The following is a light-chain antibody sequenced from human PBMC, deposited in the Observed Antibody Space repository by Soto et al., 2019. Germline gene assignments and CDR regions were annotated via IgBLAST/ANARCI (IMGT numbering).Light chain of an antibody. CDR1: QSVLYSSNNKNY. J-gene: IGKJ2*01. Sequence: DIVMTQSPDSLAVSLGERATINCKSSQSVLYSSNNKNYLAWYQQKPGQPPKLLIYWASTREFGVPDRFSGSGSGTDFTLTISSLQAEDVAVYYCQQYDSTPYTFGQGTKLEIK. CDR3: QQYDSTPYT. CDR2: WAS. V-gene: IGKV4-1*01.